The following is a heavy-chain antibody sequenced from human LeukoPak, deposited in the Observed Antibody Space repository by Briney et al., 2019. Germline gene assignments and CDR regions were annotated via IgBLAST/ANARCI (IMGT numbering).Heavy chain of an antibody. CDR3: AISPGVMITFGGAPATDYFDY. Sequence: ASVKVSCKASGYTFTDYYMHWVRQAPGQGLEWMGWINPNSGGTNYAQKFQGRVTMTRDTSISTAYMEVSRLRSDDTAVYYCAISPGVMITFGGAPATDYFDYWGQGTLVTVSS. CDR1: GYTFTDYY. J-gene: IGHJ4*02. CDR2: INPNSGGT. V-gene: IGHV1-2*02. D-gene: IGHD3-16*01.